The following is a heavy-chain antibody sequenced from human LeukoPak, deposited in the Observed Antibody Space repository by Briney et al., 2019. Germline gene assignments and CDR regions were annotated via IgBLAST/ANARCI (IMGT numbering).Heavy chain of an antibody. Sequence: PSQTLSLTCTVSGGSISSGSYYWSWIRQPAGKGLEWIRRIYTSGSTNYNPSLKSRVTISVDTSKNQFSLKLSSVTAADTAVYYCARGTRGYSYGSPLDYWGQGTLVTVSS. V-gene: IGHV4-61*02. CDR3: ARGTRGYSYGSPLDY. CDR1: GGSISSGSYY. J-gene: IGHJ4*02. D-gene: IGHD5-18*01. CDR2: IYTSGST.